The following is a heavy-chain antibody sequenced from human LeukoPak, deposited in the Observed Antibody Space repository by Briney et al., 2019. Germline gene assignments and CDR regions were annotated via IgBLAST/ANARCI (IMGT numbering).Heavy chain of an antibody. CDR2: ISSGATI. J-gene: IGHJ5*01. D-gene: IGHD4-17*01. V-gene: IGHV3-69-1*01. CDR3: ARTQTMTAVTTYDS. Sequence: GGSLRLSCAASGFTFSNYAMNRVRQAPGKGLEWVSYISSGATIYYADSVKGRFTISRDNAKDSLYLQMNSLRAEDTAVYYCARTQTMTAVTTYDSWGQGTLVTVSS. CDR1: GFTFSNYA.